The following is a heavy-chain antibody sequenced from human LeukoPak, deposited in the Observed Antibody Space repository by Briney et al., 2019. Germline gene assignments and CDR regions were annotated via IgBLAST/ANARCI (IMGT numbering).Heavy chain of an antibody. CDR3: ARSYLGGFDY. Sequence: EPSETLSLTCTASGGSISSYYWSWIRQPPGKGLEWIGYFYYSGSTNYNPSLKSRVTISLDTSKNQFSLKLSSVTAADTAVYYCARSYLGGFDYWGQGTLVTVSS. J-gene: IGHJ4*02. CDR2: FYYSGST. V-gene: IGHV4-59*08. CDR1: GGSISSYY.